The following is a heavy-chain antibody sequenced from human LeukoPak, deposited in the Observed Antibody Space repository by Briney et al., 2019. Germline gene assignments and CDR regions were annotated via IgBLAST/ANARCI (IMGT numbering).Heavy chain of an antibody. CDR2: INPNSGGT. CDR1: GYTFTSYG. D-gene: IGHD3-16*01. J-gene: IGHJ5*02. CDR3: ARVIWHGGTGFDP. V-gene: IGHV1-2*02. Sequence: GASVKVSCKASGYTFTSYGISWVRQAPGQGLEWMGWINPNSGGTNYAQKFQGRVTMTRDTSISTAYMELSRLRSDDTAVYYCARVIWHGGTGFDPWGQGTLVTVSS.